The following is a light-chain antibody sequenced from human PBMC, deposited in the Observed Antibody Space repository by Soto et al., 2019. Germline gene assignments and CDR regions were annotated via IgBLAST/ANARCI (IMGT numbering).Light chain of an antibody. CDR2: GAS. CDR1: QSVSSN. CDR3: QQYNNWPPWT. Sequence: EIVTTQSPATLSVSPGERATLSCRASQSVSSNLAWYQQKPGQAPRLLIYGASTRATGIPARFSGSGSGTVFTLTISSLQSEDFAVYYCQQYNNWPPWTFGQRTKVEIK. V-gene: IGKV3-15*01. J-gene: IGKJ1*01.